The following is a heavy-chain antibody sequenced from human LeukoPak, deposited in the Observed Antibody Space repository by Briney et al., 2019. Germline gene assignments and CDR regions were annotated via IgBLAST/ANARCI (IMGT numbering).Heavy chain of an antibody. J-gene: IGHJ5*02. D-gene: IGHD6-19*01. Sequence: SETLSLTCTVSGGSISSYYWSWIRQPPGKGLEWIGYIYYSGSTNYNPSLKSRVTISVDTSKNQFSLKLSSVTAADTAVYYCAREALAGTTRNRFDPWGQGTLVTVSS. CDR2: IYYSGST. CDR1: GGSISSYY. CDR3: AREALAGTTRNRFDP. V-gene: IGHV4-59*12.